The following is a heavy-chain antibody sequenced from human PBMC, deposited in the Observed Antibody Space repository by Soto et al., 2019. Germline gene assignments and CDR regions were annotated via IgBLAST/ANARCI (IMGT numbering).Heavy chain of an antibody. D-gene: IGHD3-10*01. V-gene: IGHV4-59*01. CDR2: IYYSGST. Sequence: SETLSLTCTVSGGSISSYYWSWIRQPPGKGLEWIGYIYYSGSTNYNPSLKSRVTISVDTSKNQFSLKLSSVTAADTAGYYCARDVTPRRRGSGSYYNKEDYYYYMDVWGKGTTVTVSS. CDR1: GGSISSYY. J-gene: IGHJ6*03. CDR3: ARDVTPRRRGSGSYYNKEDYYYYMDV.